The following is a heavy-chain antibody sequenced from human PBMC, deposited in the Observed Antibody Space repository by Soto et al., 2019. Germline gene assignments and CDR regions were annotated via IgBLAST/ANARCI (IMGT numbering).Heavy chain of an antibody. V-gene: IGHV1-69*06. Sequence: QVHLMQSGAEVKKPGSSVKVSCKASGGTFGSDAITWVRQAPGQGLEGVGRIIPIFGTTNYAQNLQGRVTISADKSTLTSYMELHSLTSDDTALYYCARDRTDSGYYTNWLDPWGQGTQVTVSS. CDR2: IIPIFGTT. J-gene: IGHJ5*02. CDR1: GGTFGSDA. D-gene: IGHD3-22*01. CDR3: ARDRTDSGYYTNWLDP.